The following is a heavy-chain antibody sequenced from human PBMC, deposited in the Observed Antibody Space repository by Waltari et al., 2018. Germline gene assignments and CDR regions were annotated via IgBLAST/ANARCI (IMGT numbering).Heavy chain of an antibody. D-gene: IGHD3-3*01. Sequence: QVQLVQSGAEVKKPGASVKVSCKASGYTFTSYAMHWVRQAPGQRLEWMGWVNAGNGNTKYSQKVQGRVTITRDTSASTAYLELSSLRSEDTAVYYCARDHYDCWSGYPRWFDPWGQGTLVTVSS. CDR3: ARDHYDCWSGYPRWFDP. J-gene: IGHJ5*02. CDR1: GYTFTSYA. CDR2: VNAGNGNT. V-gene: IGHV1-3*01.